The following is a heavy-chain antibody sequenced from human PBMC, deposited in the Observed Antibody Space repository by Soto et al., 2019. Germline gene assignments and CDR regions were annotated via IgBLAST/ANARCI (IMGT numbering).Heavy chain of an antibody. V-gene: IGHV3-23*01. D-gene: IGHD3-3*01. J-gene: IGHJ4*02. CDR1: GFTFSSYA. CDR2: ISGSGGST. Sequence: GGSLRLSCAASGFTFSSYAMSWVRQAPGKGLEWVSAISGSGGSTYYADSVKGRFTISRDNSKNTLYLQMNSLRAEDTAVYYSAYDFWSGYSDYWGQGTLVTVSS. CDR3: AYDFWSGYSDY.